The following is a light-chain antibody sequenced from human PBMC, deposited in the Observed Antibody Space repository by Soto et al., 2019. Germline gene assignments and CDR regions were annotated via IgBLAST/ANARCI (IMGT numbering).Light chain of an antibody. CDR2: SAF. J-gene: IGKJ1*01. V-gene: IGKV3-20*01. CDR1: QSVASSY. CDR3: HHFGSLPET. Sequence: EVVLTQSPGTLSLSPGERVTLSCRASQSVASSYLAWYQQKPGRAPRLLFYSAFSRATGIPDRFSGSGSGTDFTFTISRLEPEDFAVYYCHHFGSLPETFGQGTNVE.